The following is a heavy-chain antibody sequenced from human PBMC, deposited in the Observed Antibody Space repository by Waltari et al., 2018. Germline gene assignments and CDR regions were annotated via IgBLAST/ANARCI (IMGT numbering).Heavy chain of an antibody. Sequence: QLQLQESGPGLVKPSEPLSLTCTVSGGSISSSSYYWGWIRQPHGKGLEWIGSIYYSGSTYYNPSLKSRVTISVDTSKNQFSLKLSSVTAADTAVYYCVRGGYYYDSSGFTDAFDIWGQGTMVTVSS. J-gene: IGHJ3*02. V-gene: IGHV4-39*01. D-gene: IGHD3-22*01. CDR1: GGSISSSSYY. CDR2: IYYSGST. CDR3: VRGGYYYDSSGFTDAFDI.